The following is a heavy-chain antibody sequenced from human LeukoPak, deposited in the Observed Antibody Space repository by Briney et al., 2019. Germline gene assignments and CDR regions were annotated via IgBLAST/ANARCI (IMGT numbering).Heavy chain of an antibody. D-gene: IGHD2-21*01. CDR2: INPSGGST. CDR3: ARDSWVQRPYSAFDY. V-gene: IGHV1-46*01. CDR1: GYTFTSYY. J-gene: IGHJ4*02. Sequence: ASVKVSCKASGYTFTSYYMHWVRQAPGQGLEWMGIINPSGGSTSYAQKFQGRVTMTRDTSTSTVYMELSSLRSEDTVVYYCARDSWVQRPYSAFDYWGQGTLVTVSS.